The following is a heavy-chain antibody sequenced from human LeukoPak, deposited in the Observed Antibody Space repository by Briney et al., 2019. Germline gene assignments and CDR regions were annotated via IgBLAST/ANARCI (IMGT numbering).Heavy chain of an antibody. J-gene: IGHJ3*02. Sequence: SETLSLTCTVSGGSISSYYWSWIRQPPGKGQEWIGYIYYSGSTNYNPSLKSQVTISVDKSKNQFSLKLSFVTAADTAMYYCARSDYHNSGSHTVFDAFDIWGQGTRVTVSS. CDR2: IYYSGST. CDR1: GGSISSYY. V-gene: IGHV4-59*01. D-gene: IGHD3-10*01. CDR3: ARSDYHNSGSHTVFDAFDI.